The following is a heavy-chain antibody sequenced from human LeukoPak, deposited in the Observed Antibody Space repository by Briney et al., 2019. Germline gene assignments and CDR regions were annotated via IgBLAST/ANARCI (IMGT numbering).Heavy chain of an antibody. J-gene: IGHJ4*02. CDR1: GFTFSTYI. CDR2: ISSSGNNK. Sequence: GGSLRLSCAASGFTFSTYIMNWVRQAPGKGLEWVSSISSSGNNKYYADSVKGRFAISRDNAKNSLYLQMNSLRPEDTAVYYCAREGTGEEFDYWGQGNLVTVSS. V-gene: IGHV3-21*01. CDR3: AREGTGEEFDY. D-gene: IGHD7-27*01.